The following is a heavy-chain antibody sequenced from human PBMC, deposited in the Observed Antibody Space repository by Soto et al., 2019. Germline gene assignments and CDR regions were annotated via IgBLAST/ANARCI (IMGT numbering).Heavy chain of an antibody. CDR2: ISSSGSFM. D-gene: IGHD1-1*01. V-gene: IGHV3-21*01. J-gene: IGHJ5*01. Sequence: EVQLVESGGGLVKPGGSLRLSCVGSGFSFSSDSMGWVRQAPGKGLEWVSSISSSGSFMNYADSVKGRFTISRDNAKNSLYLQMSGLKDEDTAVYYCARDPPTGTTLDWVDSWGQVTLVTVCS. CDR3: ARDPPTGTTLDWVDS. CDR1: GFSFSSDS.